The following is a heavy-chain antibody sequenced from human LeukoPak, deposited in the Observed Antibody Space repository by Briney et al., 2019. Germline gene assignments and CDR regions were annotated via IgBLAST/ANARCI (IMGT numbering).Heavy chain of an antibody. J-gene: IGHJ4*02. Sequence: QPGGSLRLSCAASGFTFSSYSMNWVRQAPGKGLEWVSYISSSGSTIYYADSVKGRFTISRDNAKNSLYLQMTSLRAEDTAVYYCARPIAAAGIYWGQGTLVTVSS. CDR1: GFTFSSYS. CDR2: ISSSGSTI. D-gene: IGHD6-13*01. V-gene: IGHV3-48*04. CDR3: ARPIAAAGIY.